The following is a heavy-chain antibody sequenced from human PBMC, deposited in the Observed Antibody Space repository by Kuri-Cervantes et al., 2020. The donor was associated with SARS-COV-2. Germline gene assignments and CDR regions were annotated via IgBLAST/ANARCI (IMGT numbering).Heavy chain of an antibody. CDR3: ARDPDDITGTADAFDI. CDR1: GYTFTSYY. J-gene: IGHJ3*02. CDR2: INPSGGST. D-gene: IGHD1-7*01. V-gene: IGHV1-46*01. Sequence: ASVKVSCKASGYTFTSYYMHWVRQAPGQGLEWMGIINPSGGSTSYAQKFQGRVTMTRDTSTSTVYMELSSLRAEDTAVYYCARDPDDITGTADAFDIWGQGTMVTVSS.